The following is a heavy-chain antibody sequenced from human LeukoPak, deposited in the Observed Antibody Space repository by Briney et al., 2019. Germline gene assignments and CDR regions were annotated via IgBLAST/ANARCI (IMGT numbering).Heavy chain of an antibody. Sequence: PGGSLRLSCAASGFTFDDYAMHRVRQAPGKGLEWVSGISWNSGSIGYADSVKGRFTISRDNAKISLYLQMNSLRAEDTALYYCAKDASSGSYPNTNFDYWGQGTLVTVSS. V-gene: IGHV3-9*01. CDR1: GFTFDDYA. J-gene: IGHJ4*02. CDR3: AKDASSGSYPNTNFDY. D-gene: IGHD1-26*01. CDR2: ISWNSGSI.